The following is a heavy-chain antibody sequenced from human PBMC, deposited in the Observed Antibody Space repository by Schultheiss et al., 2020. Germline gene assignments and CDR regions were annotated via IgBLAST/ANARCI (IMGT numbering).Heavy chain of an antibody. J-gene: IGHJ5*02. V-gene: IGHV1-69*13. CDR3: ARDYVELRQQLVRYNWFDP. Sequence: SVKVSCPSSFFPFRRSALRWVRPAPGPGLAWLGGLLPLFGPAPSAPPFPGRVTLPAAASPRPASMELRRLRSEDTAVYYCARDYVELRQQLVRYNWFDPWGXGTLVTVAS. CDR2: LLPLFGPA. CDR1: FFPFRRSA. D-gene: IGHD6-13*01.